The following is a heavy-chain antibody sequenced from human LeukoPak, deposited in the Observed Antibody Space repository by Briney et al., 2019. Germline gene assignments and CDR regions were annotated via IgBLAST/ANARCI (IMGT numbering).Heavy chain of an antibody. J-gene: IGHJ2*01. CDR3: ARDPRLSSGYSTGILWYFDL. V-gene: IGHV1-46*01. CDR1: GYTLMNYY. D-gene: IGHD3-22*01. CDR2: INPYGGSA. Sequence: ASVKVSCKASGYTLMNYYMHWVRQAPGQGLEWMGIINPYGGSASYAQKFQGRVTMTRDTSTSIVYMELSSLRSEDTAVYYCARDPRLSSGYSTGILWYFDLWGRGTLVTVSS.